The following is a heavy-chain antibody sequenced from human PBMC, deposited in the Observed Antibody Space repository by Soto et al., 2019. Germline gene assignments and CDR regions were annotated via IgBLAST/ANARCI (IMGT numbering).Heavy chain of an antibody. Sequence: QVQLEESGPGLAKPSGTLSLTCAVSGDSISSSNWWSWVRQSPRKGLEWLGEIDHNGSNNYNPSLKSRVATSVDKSKNQFSLKLMSVTAADTAVYYCARARGAIFGVVIRNWFDPWGQGTLVTVSS. CDR2: IDHNGSN. D-gene: IGHD3-3*01. CDR1: GDSISSSNW. J-gene: IGHJ5*02. CDR3: ARARGAIFGVVIRNWFDP. V-gene: IGHV4-4*02.